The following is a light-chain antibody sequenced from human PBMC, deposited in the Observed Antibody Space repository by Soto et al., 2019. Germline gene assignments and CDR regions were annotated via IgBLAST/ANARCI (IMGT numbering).Light chain of an antibody. CDR2: DAS. Sequence: DIQMTQSPSTLSASVGDRVTITCRASQSIGSWLAWYQQKPGKAPKLLIYDASGLESGVPSRFGGSGSGTEFTLTISSLQPDDFATYYCQQYNSYSQTFGQGTKLEIK. V-gene: IGKV1-5*01. CDR3: QQYNSYSQT. J-gene: IGKJ2*01. CDR1: QSIGSW.